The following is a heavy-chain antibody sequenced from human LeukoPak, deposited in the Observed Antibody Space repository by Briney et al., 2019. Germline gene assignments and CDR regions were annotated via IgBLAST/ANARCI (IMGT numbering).Heavy chain of an antibody. D-gene: IGHD3-9*01. CDR2: IYHSGST. V-gene: IGHV4-4*02. CDR1: GGSISSSNW. CDR3: ARSGNILTGYLNWFDP. J-gene: IGHJ5*02. Sequence: SGTLSLTCAVSGGSISSSNWWSWVRQPPGKGLEWIGEIYHSGSTNYNPSLKSRVTISVDKSKNQFSLKLSSVTAADTAVYYCARSGNILTGYLNWFDPWGQGTLVTVSS.